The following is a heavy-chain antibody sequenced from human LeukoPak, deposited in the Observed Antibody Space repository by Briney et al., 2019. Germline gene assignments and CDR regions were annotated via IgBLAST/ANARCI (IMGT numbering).Heavy chain of an antibody. CDR2: VWYDGSNQ. D-gene: IGHD2-21*02. Sequence: PGGSLRLSCAASGFTFRNHGMHWVRQAPGKGLEWVAVVWYDGSNQYYADSVKGRFTISRDNSKNTLSLQMDSLRDEDTAMYYCARGGDGKRFDYWGQGTPVTVSS. J-gene: IGHJ4*02. CDR1: GFTFRNHG. V-gene: IGHV3-33*01. CDR3: ARGGDGKRFDY.